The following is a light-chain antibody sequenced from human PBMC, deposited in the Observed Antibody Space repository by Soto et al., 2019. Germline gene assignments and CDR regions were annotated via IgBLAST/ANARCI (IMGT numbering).Light chain of an antibody. CDR3: QQYNSLYT. J-gene: IGKJ2*01. Sequence: DIVMTQSPDSLAVSLGERATINCKSSQSLLYSSNNKNYLAWYQQKPGQPPKLLVYWASTRESGVPDRFSGRGSGTDFTLTISSLQAEDVAVYYCQQYNSLYTFGQGTKLEIK. CDR2: WAS. CDR1: QSLLYSSNNKNY. V-gene: IGKV4-1*01.